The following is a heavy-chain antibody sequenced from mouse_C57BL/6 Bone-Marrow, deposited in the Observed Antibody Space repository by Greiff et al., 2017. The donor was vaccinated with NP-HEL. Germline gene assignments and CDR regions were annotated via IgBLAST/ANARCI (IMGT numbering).Heavy chain of an antibody. CDR2: IHPNSGST. Sequence: QVQLKQPGAELVKPGASVKLSCKASGYTFTSYWMHWVKQRPGQGLEWIGMIHPNSGSTTYNEKFKSKATLTVAKSSSTAYMQLSILTSEDYAVDYWARGYYASRRTGCDMDVWGTGTTVTVSS. CDR1: GYTFTSYW. CDR3: ARGYYASRRTGCDMDV. D-gene: IGHD2-3*01. V-gene: IGHV1-64*01. J-gene: IGHJ1*03.